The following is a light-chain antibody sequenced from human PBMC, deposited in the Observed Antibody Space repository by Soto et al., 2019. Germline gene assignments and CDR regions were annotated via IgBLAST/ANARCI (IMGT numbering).Light chain of an antibody. V-gene: IGKV1-27*01. Sequence: DIQMPQSPSSLSASVGARVTITCRASQGISNSLAWYQQKPGKVPKLLIYTASTLQSGVPSRFSGRGFGTDFTLTITSLQPEDVATYYCQKYNSAPLTCGGGTKVESK. CDR2: TAS. J-gene: IGKJ4*02. CDR3: QKYNSAPLT. CDR1: QGISNS.